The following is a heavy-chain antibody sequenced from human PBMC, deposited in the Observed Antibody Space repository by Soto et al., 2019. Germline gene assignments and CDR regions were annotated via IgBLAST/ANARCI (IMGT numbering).Heavy chain of an antibody. CDR2: IYYSGST. V-gene: IGHV4-31*03. CDR1: GGSISSGGYY. Sequence: SETLSLTCTVSGGSISSGGYYWSWIRQHPGKGLEWIGYIYYSGSTYYNPSLKSRVTISVDTSKNQFSLKLSSVTAADTAVYYCARQANYYDSSGYSPYHYYFDYWGQGTLVTVSS. CDR3: ARQANYYDSSGYSPYHYYFDY. J-gene: IGHJ4*02. D-gene: IGHD3-22*01.